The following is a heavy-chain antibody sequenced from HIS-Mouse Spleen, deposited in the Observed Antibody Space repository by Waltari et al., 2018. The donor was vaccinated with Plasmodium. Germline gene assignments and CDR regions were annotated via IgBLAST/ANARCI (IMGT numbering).Heavy chain of an antibody. D-gene: IGHD7-27*01. CDR3: ARGDLNWGLWQAFDI. CDR1: GGSISSSSYY. CDR2: IYYSGST. V-gene: IGHV4-39*07. Sequence: QLQLQESGPGLVKPSETLSLTCTVSGGSISSSSYYWGWIRPPPGKGLEWIGSIYYSGSTYYNPSLKSRVTISVDTSKNQFSLKLSSVTAADTAVYYCARGDLNWGLWQAFDIWGQGTMVTVSS. J-gene: IGHJ3*02.